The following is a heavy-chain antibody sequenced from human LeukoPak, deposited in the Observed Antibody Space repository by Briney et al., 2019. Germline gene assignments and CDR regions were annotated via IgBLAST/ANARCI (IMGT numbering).Heavy chain of an antibody. CDR3: ARGPLGDCSSTSCSSRKYYGMDV. V-gene: IGHV1-3*01. CDR2: INAGNGNT. CDR1: GYTFTSYA. J-gene: IGHJ6*04. Sequence: ASVKVSCKASGYTFTSYAMHWVRQAPGQRLEWMGWINAGNGNTKNSQKFQGRVTITRDTSASTAYMELSSLRSEDTAVYYCARGPLGDCSSTSCSSRKYYGMDVWGKGTTVTVSS. D-gene: IGHD2-2*01.